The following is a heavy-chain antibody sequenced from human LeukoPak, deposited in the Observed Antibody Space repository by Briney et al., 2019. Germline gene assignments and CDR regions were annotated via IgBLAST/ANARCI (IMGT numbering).Heavy chain of an antibody. J-gene: IGHJ4*02. D-gene: IGHD1-26*01. CDR1: GFILSDYY. CDR3: AGGGRGYSGSYFPTY. CDR2: ISSSGSTI. V-gene: IGHV3-11*01. Sequence: GGSLRLSCAASGFILSDYYMSWIRQAPGKGLEWVSYISSSGSTIHYADSVKGRFTISRDNAKNSLFLQMNSLRVEDTAVYYCAGGGRGYSGSYFPTYWGQGTLVTVSS.